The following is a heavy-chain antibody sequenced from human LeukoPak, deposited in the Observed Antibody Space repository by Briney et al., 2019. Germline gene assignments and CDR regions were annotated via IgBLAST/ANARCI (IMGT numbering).Heavy chain of an antibody. V-gene: IGHV3-23*01. D-gene: IGHD3-9*01. CDR2: ISGSGGST. J-gene: IGHJ6*02. CDR3: AKDLGRYYDILTGYQAVV. Sequence: PGGSLRLSCAASGFTFSSYAMSWVRQAPGKGLEWVSAISGSGGSTYYADSVKGRFTISRDNSKNTLYLQMNSLRAEDTAVYYCAKDLGRYYDILTGYQAVVWGQGTTVTVSS. CDR1: GFTFSSYA.